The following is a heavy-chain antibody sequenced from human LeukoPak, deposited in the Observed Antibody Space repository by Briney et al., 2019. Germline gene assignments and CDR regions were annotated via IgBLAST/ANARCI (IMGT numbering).Heavy chain of an antibody. J-gene: IGHJ4*02. CDR3: ARGLTAGPTYYYGSGSYWDY. Sequence: GGSLRLSCAASGFTFSSYGMHWVRQAPGKGLEWVAVIWYDGSNKYYADSVKGRFTISRDNSKNTLYLQMNSLRAEDTAVYYCARGLTAGPTYYYGSGSYWDYWGQGTLVTVSS. V-gene: IGHV3-33*01. D-gene: IGHD3-10*01. CDR2: IWYDGSNK. CDR1: GFTFSSYG.